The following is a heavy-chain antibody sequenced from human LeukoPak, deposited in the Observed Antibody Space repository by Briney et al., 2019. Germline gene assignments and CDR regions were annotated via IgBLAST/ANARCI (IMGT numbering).Heavy chain of an antibody. Sequence: TGGSLRLSCAASGFTFSSYGVSWVRQAPGKGLEWVSAISGSGGSTYYADSVKGRFTISRDNSKNTLYLQMNSLRAEDTAVYYCAKDHYYGSGSYYIWGQGTLVTVSS. CDR3: AKDHYYGSGSYYI. CDR2: ISGSGGST. D-gene: IGHD3-10*01. J-gene: IGHJ4*02. V-gene: IGHV3-23*01. CDR1: GFTFSSYG.